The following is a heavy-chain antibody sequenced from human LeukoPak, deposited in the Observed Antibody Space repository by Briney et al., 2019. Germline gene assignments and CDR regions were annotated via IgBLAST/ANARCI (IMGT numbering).Heavy chain of an antibody. Sequence: ASVKVSCKASGYTFTSYAMNWVRQAPGQGLEWMGWINTNTGNPTYAQGFTGRFVFSLDTSVSTAYLQISSLKAEDTAVYYCARGLDGYYYYGMDVWGQGTTVTVSS. CDR1: GYTFTSYA. V-gene: IGHV7-4-1*02. CDR3: ARGLDGYYYYGMDV. D-gene: IGHD5-24*01. J-gene: IGHJ6*02. CDR2: INTNTGNP.